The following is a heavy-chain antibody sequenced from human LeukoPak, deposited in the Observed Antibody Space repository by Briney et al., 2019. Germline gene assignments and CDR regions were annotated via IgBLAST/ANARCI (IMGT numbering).Heavy chain of an antibody. CDR1: GGSFRGYY. CDR2: INHSGST. V-gene: IGHV4-34*01. Sequence: SETLSLTCAVYGGSFRGYYWSWIRQPPGKGLEWIGEINHSGSTNYNPSLKSRVTISVDTSKNQFSLKLSSVTAADTAVYYCARGVFYYDMLHYYYGMDVWGQGTTVTVSS. J-gene: IGHJ6*02. D-gene: IGHD3-22*01. CDR3: ARGVFYYDMLHYYYGMDV.